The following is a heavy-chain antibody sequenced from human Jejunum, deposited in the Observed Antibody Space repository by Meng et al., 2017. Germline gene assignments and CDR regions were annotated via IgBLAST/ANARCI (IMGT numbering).Heavy chain of an antibody. CDR1: GGSLKDFY. Sequence: VQLQQWGAGLLKPSEPLSLTCAVSGGSLKDFYWNWIRQPPGKGLEWIGEISHSGSTNYNPSLKSRVTISVDRSQSQLSLKLTSVSGTDTAVYFCARALGAYGDSGFAYWGQGALVTVSS. CDR3: ARALGAYGDSGFAY. D-gene: IGHD4-17*01. CDR2: ISHSGST. V-gene: IGHV4-34*01. J-gene: IGHJ4*02.